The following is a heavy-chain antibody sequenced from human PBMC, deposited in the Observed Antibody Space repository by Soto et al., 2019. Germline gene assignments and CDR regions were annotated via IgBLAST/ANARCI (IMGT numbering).Heavy chain of an antibody. CDR1: GYTFSDFR. CDR2: INPSGGAT. CDR3: ARDGPHRWIDY. J-gene: IGHJ4*02. V-gene: IGHV1-46*01. Sequence: ASVEVSCEASGYTFSDFRMHWVRQAPGQGLEWMGIINPSGGATTYAQKFQGRVTMTRDTSTSTVYMDLSSLTSEDTAVYYCARDGPHRWIDYWGQGTLVTVSS.